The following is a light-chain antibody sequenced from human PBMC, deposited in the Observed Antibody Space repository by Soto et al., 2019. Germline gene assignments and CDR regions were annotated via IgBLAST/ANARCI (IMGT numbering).Light chain of an antibody. V-gene: IGLV1-40*01. CDR3: QSYDRSLSGSV. CDR1: SSNFGAGYD. J-gene: IGLJ1*01. Sequence: QSVLTQPPSVSGAPGQRVTISCTGSSSNFGAGYDVHWYQQLPGTAPKLLIYGNSNRPSGVPDRFSGSKSGTSASLAITGLQAEDEADYYCQSYDRSLSGSVFGTGTKVTVL. CDR2: GNS.